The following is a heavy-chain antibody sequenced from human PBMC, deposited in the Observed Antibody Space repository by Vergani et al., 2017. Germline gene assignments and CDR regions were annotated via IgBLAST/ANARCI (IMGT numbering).Heavy chain of an antibody. Sequence: VQLVESGGGLVQPGGSLRLSCAASGFTFSSYGMHWVRQAPGKGLEWVAFIRYDGSNKYYADSVKGRFTISRDNSKNTLYLQMNSLRAEDTAVYYCAKGALGYCSGGSCYVTWGQGTLVTVSS. D-gene: IGHD2-15*01. CDR1: GFTFSSYG. CDR2: IRYDGSNK. J-gene: IGHJ4*02. V-gene: IGHV3-30*02. CDR3: AKGALGYCSGGSCYVT.